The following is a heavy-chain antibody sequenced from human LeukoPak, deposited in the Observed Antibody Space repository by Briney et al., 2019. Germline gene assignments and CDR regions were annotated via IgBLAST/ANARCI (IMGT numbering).Heavy chain of an antibody. CDR1: GGYISTHY. CDR2: FYYSGST. CDR3: ARDIGETDAFDI. V-gene: IGHV4-59*11. D-gene: IGHD3-10*01. J-gene: IGHJ3*02. Sequence: SETLSLTCTVSGGYISTHYWNWIRQPPGKGLQSIGYFYYSGSTNYNPSLKSRVTMSVDTSKNHFSLRLSSVTAADTAIYYCARDIGETDAFDIWGQGTMVTVSS.